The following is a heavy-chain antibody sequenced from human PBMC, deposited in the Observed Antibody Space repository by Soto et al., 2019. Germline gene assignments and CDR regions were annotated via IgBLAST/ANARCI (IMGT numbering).Heavy chain of an antibody. J-gene: IGHJ6*02. D-gene: IGHD3-3*01. CDR1: GFTFTSYA. Sequence: VQLVESGGGVVQPGRSLRLSCAASGFTFTSYAIHWVRQAPVKGLEWVAYPSYDGTNKYYADSVKGRLTISRDNSKNAVYLQGDSLRTEDTAVHYSARVAAIFGVVINDRDYAMDVWGRGSGVCVSS. CDR2: PSYDGTNK. V-gene: IGHV3-30-3*01. CDR3: ARVAAIFGVVINDRDYAMDV.